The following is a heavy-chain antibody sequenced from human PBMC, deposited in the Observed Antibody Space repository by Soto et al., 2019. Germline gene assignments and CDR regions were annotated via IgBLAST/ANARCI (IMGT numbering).Heavy chain of an antibody. CDR2: IWYDGSNK. V-gene: IGHV3-33*01. D-gene: IGHD6-13*01. J-gene: IGHJ4*02. CDR1: GFTFSSYG. Sequence: GGSLRLSCAASGFTFSSYGMHWVRQAPGKGLEWVAVIWYDGSNKYYADSVKGRFTISRDNSKNTLYLQMNSLRAEDTAVYYCARVSVEHSSSWYFDYWGQGTLVTVSS. CDR3: ARVSVEHSSSWYFDY.